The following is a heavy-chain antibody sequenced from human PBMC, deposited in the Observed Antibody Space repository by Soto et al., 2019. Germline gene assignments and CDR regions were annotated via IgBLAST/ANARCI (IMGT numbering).Heavy chain of an antibody. Sequence: GGSLRLSCAASGFTVSSKYMSWVRQAPGKGLEWVSLIQSGGPTYYADSVKGRFTISRDTSENTLHLQMDSLRAEDTAVYYCARDDVLVYVGRPYGVPLDGWGNRSPVTVVS. V-gene: IGHV3-66*01. D-gene: IGHD2-8*01. CDR3: ARDDVLVYVGRPYGVPLDG. J-gene: IGHJ6*04. CDR2: IQSGGPT. CDR1: GFTVSSKY.